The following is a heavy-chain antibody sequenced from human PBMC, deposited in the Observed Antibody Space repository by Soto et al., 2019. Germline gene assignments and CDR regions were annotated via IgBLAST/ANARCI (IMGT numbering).Heavy chain of an antibody. CDR2: ISAYNGNT. CDR3: ARKYNWNHVGAFDI. J-gene: IGHJ3*02. Sequence: ASVKVSCKASGYTFTSYGISWVRQAPGQGLEWMGWISAYNGNTNYAQKLQGRVTMTTDTSTSTAYMELRSLRSDDTAVYYCARKYNWNHVGAFDIWGQGTMVTVSS. V-gene: IGHV1-18*01. D-gene: IGHD1-20*01. CDR1: GYTFTSYG.